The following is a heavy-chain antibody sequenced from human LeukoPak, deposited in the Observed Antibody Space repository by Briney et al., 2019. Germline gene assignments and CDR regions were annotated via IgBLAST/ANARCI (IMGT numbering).Heavy chain of an antibody. Sequence: ASVKVSCKASGYTFTSYYVHWVRQAPGQGLEWMGWINPNSGGTNYAQKFQGRVTMTRDTSISTAYMELSRLRSDDTAVYYCARDRGGGSYWGAFDIWGQGTMVTVSS. CDR2: INPNSGGT. J-gene: IGHJ3*02. CDR3: ARDRGGGSYWGAFDI. CDR1: GYTFTSYY. V-gene: IGHV1-2*02. D-gene: IGHD1-26*01.